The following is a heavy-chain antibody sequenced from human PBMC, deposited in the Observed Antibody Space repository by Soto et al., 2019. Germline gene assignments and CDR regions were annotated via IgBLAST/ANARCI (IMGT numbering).Heavy chain of an antibody. D-gene: IGHD6-13*01. J-gene: IGHJ5*02. CDR1: GFTFRSFT. CDR3: TRDASRDSSARGWFDP. V-gene: IGHV3-21*01. Sequence: GGSLRLSCAASGFTFRSFTMNWVRQAPGKGLEWVSTISSNSAYIYYTDALRGRFTISGDNAKNSLHLQMNSLRAEDTAVYYCTRDASRDSSARGWFDPWGPGTLVTVSA. CDR2: ISSNSAYI.